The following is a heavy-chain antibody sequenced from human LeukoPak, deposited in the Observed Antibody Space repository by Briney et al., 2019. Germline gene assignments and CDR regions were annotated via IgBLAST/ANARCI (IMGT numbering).Heavy chain of an antibody. Sequence: PGGSLRLSCAASGFTFSSYGMHWVRQAPGKGLEWVAVISYDGSNKYYADSVKGRFTISRDNSKNTLYLQVNSLRAEDTAVYYCAKGRVVVTPSFDYWGQGTLVTVAS. CDR2: ISYDGSNK. CDR1: GFTFSSYG. V-gene: IGHV3-30*18. D-gene: IGHD2-21*02. CDR3: AKGRVVVTPSFDY. J-gene: IGHJ4*02.